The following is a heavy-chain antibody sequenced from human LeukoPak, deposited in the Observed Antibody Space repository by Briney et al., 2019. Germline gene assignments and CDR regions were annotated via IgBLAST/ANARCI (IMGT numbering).Heavy chain of an antibody. CDR2: ISGSGGST. J-gene: IGHJ4*02. Sequence: PGGSLRLSCAASGFTFSSYGMSWVRQAPGKGLEWVSGISGSGGSTYYADSVKGRFTISRDNSKNTLYLQMNSLRAEDTDVYYCAKRPPPTGNNWNDRCFDYWGQGTLVTVSS. CDR1: GFTFSSYG. D-gene: IGHD1-1*01. CDR3: AKRPPPTGNNWNDRCFDY. V-gene: IGHV3-23*01.